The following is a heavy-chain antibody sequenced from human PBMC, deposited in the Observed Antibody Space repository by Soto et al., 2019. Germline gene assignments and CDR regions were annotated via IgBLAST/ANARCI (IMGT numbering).Heavy chain of an antibody. D-gene: IGHD3-22*01. Sequence: QVQLQESGPGLVKPSQTLSLTCTVSGGSISSGGYYWSWIRQHPGKGLEWIGYIYYSGSTYYNPSLKSRVTISVDTSKNQFSLKLSSVTAADTAVYSCAREYDSSGSLDYWGQGTLVTVSS. CDR1: GGSISSGGYY. CDR3: AREYDSSGSLDY. J-gene: IGHJ4*02. V-gene: IGHV4-31*03. CDR2: IYYSGST.